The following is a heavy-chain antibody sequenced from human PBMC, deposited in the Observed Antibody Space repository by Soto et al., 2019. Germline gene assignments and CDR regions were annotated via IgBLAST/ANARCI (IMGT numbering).Heavy chain of an antibody. Sequence: SETLSLTCAVYGGSFSGYYWSWIRQPPGKGLEWIGEINHSGSTNYNPSLKSRVTISVDTSKNQFSLKLSSVTAADTAVYYCARGRTIFGVVTGAASWGMDVWGQGTTVTVSS. J-gene: IGHJ6*02. CDR3: ARGRTIFGVVTGAASWGMDV. V-gene: IGHV4-34*01. CDR2: INHSGST. CDR1: GGSFSGYY. D-gene: IGHD3-3*01.